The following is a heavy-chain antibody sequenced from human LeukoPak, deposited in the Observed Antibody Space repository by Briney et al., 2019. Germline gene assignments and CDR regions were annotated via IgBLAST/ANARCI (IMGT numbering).Heavy chain of an antibody. J-gene: IGHJ6*03. V-gene: IGHV4-59*01. D-gene: IGHD3-10*01. CDR1: GGSISSYY. CDR3: ARARGSGSYNMDV. CDR2: IYYSGST. Sequence: SETLSLTCTVSGGSISSYYWSWIRQPPGKGLEWIGYIYYSGSTNYNPSLKSRVTISVDTSKNQFSLKLSSVTAADTAVYYCARARGSGSYNMDVWGKGTTVTISS.